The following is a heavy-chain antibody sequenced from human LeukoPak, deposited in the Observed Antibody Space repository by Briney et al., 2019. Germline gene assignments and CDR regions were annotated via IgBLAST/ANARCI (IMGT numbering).Heavy chain of an antibody. Sequence: SETLSLTCTVSGGSISSYYWSWIRQPPGKGLEWIGHIYYSGSTNYNPSLKSRVTISVDTSKNQFSLKLSSVTAADTAVYYCARGPPSSWYPSAQTALDRWGQGTLVTVSS. J-gene: IGHJ5*02. V-gene: IGHV4-59*01. CDR3: ARGPPSSWYPSAQTALDR. CDR2: IYYSGST. CDR1: GGSISSYY. D-gene: IGHD6-13*01.